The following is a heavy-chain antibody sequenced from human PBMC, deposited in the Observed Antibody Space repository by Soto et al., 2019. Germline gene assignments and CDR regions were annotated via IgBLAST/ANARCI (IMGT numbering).Heavy chain of an antibody. CDR3: VKGSDVARQELDY. CDR2: ISADGSDK. J-gene: IGHJ4*02. V-gene: IGHV3-30*18. CDR1: GFTFSNFG. D-gene: IGHD3-3*01. Sequence: QVQLVESGGGVVQPGRSLRLSCAASGFTFSNFGMHWVRQAPGKGLEWVAAISADGSDKYFSGSVKGRFPISRDNSKNTLFLQMNSLRLEDTAVYYCVKGSDVARQELDYWGQGTLVTVSS.